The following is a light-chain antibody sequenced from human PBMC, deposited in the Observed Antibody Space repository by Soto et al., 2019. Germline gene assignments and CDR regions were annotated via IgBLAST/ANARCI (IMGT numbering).Light chain of an antibody. Sequence: EIVLTQSPATLSLSPGERAPLSCRASQSVRSYLAWYQKKPGQSPRLLIYDASNRATDVPARFSGSESGTDFTLTISSLAPEDFAIYYCQQRNSWPLTFGGGTKVEIK. CDR1: QSVRSY. J-gene: IGKJ4*01. CDR3: QQRNSWPLT. V-gene: IGKV3-11*01. CDR2: DAS.